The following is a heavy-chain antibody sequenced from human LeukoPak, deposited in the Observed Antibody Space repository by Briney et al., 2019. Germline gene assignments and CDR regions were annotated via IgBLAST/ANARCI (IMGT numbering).Heavy chain of an antibody. V-gene: IGHV3-20*04. Sequence: GGSLRLSCAASGFTFSSYGMSWVRQAPGKGLEWGSGINWNGGSTGYADSVKGRFTISRDNAKNSLYLQMNSLRAEDTALYYCARGVTRIGYYYYYMDVWGKGTTVTVSS. CDR1: GFTFSSYG. CDR3: ARGVTRIGYYYYYMDV. J-gene: IGHJ6*03. D-gene: IGHD1-26*01. CDR2: INWNGGST.